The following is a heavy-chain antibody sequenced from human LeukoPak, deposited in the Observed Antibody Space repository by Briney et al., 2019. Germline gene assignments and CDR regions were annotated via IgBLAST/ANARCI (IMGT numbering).Heavy chain of an antibody. CDR3: AGGSWSGYYFDY. CDR2: IYHSGST. Sequence: PAETLSLTCTVSGVSISTHYWSWVRQPPGKGLEWLGYIYHSGSTNYNPSLKSRVTISVDTSKNQFSLKLSSVTAADTAVYYCAGGSWSGYYFDYWGQGTLVTVSS. V-gene: IGHV4-59*11. D-gene: IGHD6-13*01. CDR1: GVSISTHY. J-gene: IGHJ4*02.